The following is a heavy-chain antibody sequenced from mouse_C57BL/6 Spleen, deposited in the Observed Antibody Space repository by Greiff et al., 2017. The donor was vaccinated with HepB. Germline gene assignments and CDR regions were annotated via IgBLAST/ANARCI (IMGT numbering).Heavy chain of an antibody. V-gene: IGHV1-50*01. D-gene: IGHD2-4*01. Sequence: QVQLQQPGAELVTPGASVKLSCKASGYTFTSYWMQWVKQRPGQGLEWIGELDPSDSYTNYNPKFQGKATLTVDTSSSTAYMQLSSLTSEDSAVYYCASTMRMDYWGQGTSVTGSS. CDR1: GYTFTSYW. J-gene: IGHJ4*01. CDR3: ASTMRMDY. CDR2: LDPSDSYT.